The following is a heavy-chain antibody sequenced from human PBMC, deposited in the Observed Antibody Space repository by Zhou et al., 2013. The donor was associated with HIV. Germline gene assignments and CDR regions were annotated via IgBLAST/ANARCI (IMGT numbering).Heavy chain of an antibody. D-gene: IGHD6-6*01. CDR3: ARGPRIAARPNYYYYMDV. V-gene: IGHV1-69*05. J-gene: IGHJ6*03. Sequence: QVQLVQSGAEVKKPGSSVKVSCKASGGTFSSYAISWVRQAPGQGLEWMGGIIPIFGTANYAQKFQGRVTITTDESTSTAYMELSSLRSEDTAVYYCARGPRIAARPNYYYYMDVWGKGTTVTVSS. CDR2: IIPIFGTA. CDR1: GGTFSSYA.